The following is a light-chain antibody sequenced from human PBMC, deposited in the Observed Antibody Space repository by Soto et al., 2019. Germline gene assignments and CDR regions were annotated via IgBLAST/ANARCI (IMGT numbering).Light chain of an antibody. J-gene: IGLJ1*01. CDR1: SSDVGGFNY. V-gene: IGLV2-14*03. CDR2: DVI. Sequence: QSALTQPASVSGSPGQSITISCTGTSSDVGGFNYVSWYQQHPGKAPKLMVYDVINRPSGVSNRFSGSKSGDTASLTISGLQADDEADYYCSSYTSSSSRVFGSGTKLTVL. CDR3: SSYTSSSSRV.